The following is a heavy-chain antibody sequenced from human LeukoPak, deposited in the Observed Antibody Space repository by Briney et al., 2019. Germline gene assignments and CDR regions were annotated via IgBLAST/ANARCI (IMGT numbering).Heavy chain of an antibody. CDR3: TRLVMGATPSVDY. CDR1: GFTFSSYS. Sequence: GGSLRLSCAGSGFTFSSYSMNWVRQAPGKGLEWVSSISSSSIYIYDADSVKGRFTISRDNAKNSLYLQMNSLKTEDTAVYYCTRLVMGATPSVDYWGQGTLVTVSS. CDR2: ISSSSIYI. D-gene: IGHD1-26*01. V-gene: IGHV3-21*04. J-gene: IGHJ4*02.